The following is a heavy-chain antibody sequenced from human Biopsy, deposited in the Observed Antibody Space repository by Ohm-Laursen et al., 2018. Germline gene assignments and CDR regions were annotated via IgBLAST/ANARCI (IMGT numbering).Heavy chain of an antibody. J-gene: IGHJ6*02. CDR3: AREYPEGDV. V-gene: IGHV1-69*13. Sequence: SVKVSCKASGGTFNNYPLSWVRKAPGQGLEWMGGILPPFRTTHYAQKFQGRVSITADDSISTAYMELSSLRSEDTAVYYCAREYPEGDVWGQGTTVTVSS. CDR2: ILPPFRTT. D-gene: IGHD2-2*02. CDR1: GGTFNNYP.